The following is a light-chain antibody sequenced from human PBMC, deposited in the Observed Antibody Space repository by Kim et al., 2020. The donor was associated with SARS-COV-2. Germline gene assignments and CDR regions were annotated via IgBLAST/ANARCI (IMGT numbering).Light chain of an antibody. J-gene: IGLJ1*01. Sequence: SVALGQTARITGGGNNIGSKKVHWYQQKPGQAPVVVIYRDSERPSEIPERFSGSNSGSTATLTISRAQAGDEADYYCQVWDSTSYVFGTGTKVTVL. CDR3: QVWDSTSYV. CDR1: NIGSKK. V-gene: IGLV3-9*01. CDR2: RDS.